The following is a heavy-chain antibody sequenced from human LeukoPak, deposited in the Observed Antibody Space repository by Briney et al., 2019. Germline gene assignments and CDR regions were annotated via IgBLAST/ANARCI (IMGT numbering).Heavy chain of an antibody. CDR2: ISGSGGST. CDR3: AKDLRPSSVVS. V-gene: IGHV3-23*01. CDR1: GFTFRNYG. D-gene: IGHD6-19*01. Sequence: GGSLRLSCVVSGFTFRNYGMNWVRQAPGKGLEWVAAISGSGGSTYSADSVKGRITISRDNSKNTLYLQMNSLRADDTAIYHCAKDLRPSSVVSWGQGTLVTVSS. J-gene: IGHJ4*02.